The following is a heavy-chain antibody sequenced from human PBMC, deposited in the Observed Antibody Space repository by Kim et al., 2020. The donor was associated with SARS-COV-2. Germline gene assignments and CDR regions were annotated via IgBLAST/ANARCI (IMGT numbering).Heavy chain of an antibody. V-gene: IGHV3-7*04. J-gene: IGHJ4*02. Sequence: GGSLRLSCAASGFTFTTYWMTWVRQAPGKGLEWVATIKQDGSEQYYVDSVKGRFTISRDNAKNSLYLQMSSLRAEDTAVYYCARGSRGNYWGQGTLVTVSS. CDR3: ARGSRGNY. CDR2: IKQDGSEQ. CDR1: GFTFTTYW.